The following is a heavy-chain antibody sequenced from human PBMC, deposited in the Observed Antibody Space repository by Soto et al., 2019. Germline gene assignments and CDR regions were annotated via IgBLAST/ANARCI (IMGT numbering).Heavy chain of an antibody. V-gene: IGHV5-10-1*01. Sequence: GESLKISCKGSGYSFTSYWISWVRQMPGKGLEWMGRIDPSDSYTNYSPSFQGHVTISADKSISTAYLQWSSLKASDIAMYYCASTTVTSFMDYFDYWGQGTLVTVSS. CDR3: ASTTVTSFMDYFDY. CDR2: IDPSDSYT. J-gene: IGHJ4*02. CDR1: GYSFTSYW. D-gene: IGHD4-4*01.